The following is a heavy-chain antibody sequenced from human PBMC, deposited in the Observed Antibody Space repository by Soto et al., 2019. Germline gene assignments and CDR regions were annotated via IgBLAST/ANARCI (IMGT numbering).Heavy chain of an antibody. Sequence: QVQLVQSGAEVKMPGSSVKVSCTASGGTFTSYTFSWVRQVPGQGLEWMGRIIPILRMADFAQKFQGRVPINADESTSTVYMKLSSLRSEDTAVYYCATSYGSGSAHFDYWGQGTLVTVS. V-gene: IGHV1-69*02. CDR2: IIPILRMA. D-gene: IGHD3-10*01. J-gene: IGHJ4*02. CDR3: ATSYGSGSAHFDY. CDR1: GGTFTSYT.